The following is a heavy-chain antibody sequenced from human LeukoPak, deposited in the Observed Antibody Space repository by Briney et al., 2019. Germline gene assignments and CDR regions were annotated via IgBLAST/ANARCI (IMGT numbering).Heavy chain of an antibody. CDR3: ARDQRLILEWLSSSRYGVDV. V-gene: IGHV1-69*04. D-gene: IGHD3-3*01. J-gene: IGHJ6*02. CDR2: IIPILGIA. CDR1: GGTFSSYT. Sequence: GASVKVSCKASGGTFSSYTISWVRQAPGQGLEWMGRIIPILGIANYAQKFQGRVTITADKSTSTAYMELSSLRSEDTAVYYCARDQRLILEWLSSSRYGVDVWGQGTTVTVSS.